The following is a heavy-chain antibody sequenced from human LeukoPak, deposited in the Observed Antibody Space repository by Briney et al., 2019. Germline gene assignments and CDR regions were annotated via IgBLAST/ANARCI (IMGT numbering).Heavy chain of an antibody. CDR2: ISAYNGNT. Sequence: GASVKVSCKASGYTFTSYGISWVRQAPGQGLEWMGWISAYNGNTNYAQKLQGRVTVTTDTSTSTAYMELRSLRSDDTAVYYCAREIKGGTMVRGTLYYYYYGMDVWGQGTTVTVSS. CDR3: AREIKGGTMVRGTLYYYYYGMDV. J-gene: IGHJ6*02. CDR1: GYTFTSYG. V-gene: IGHV1-18*01. D-gene: IGHD3-10*01.